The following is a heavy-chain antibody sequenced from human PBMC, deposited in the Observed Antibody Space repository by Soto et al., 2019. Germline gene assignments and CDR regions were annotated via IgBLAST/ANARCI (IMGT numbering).Heavy chain of an antibody. D-gene: IGHD4-17*01. J-gene: IGHJ4*02. Sequence: EVQLVESGGGVVRPGGSLRLSCAASGFGFDEYGMSWVRQGPGKGLEWVSGINRHGDSTGYADSVKGRVTISRDNAKNSLYLQVNSLRADDTAVYYCARDHRWGYEYGDYGDSWGQGTLVTVSS. CDR3: ARDHRWGYEYGDYGDS. V-gene: IGHV3-20*04. CDR1: GFGFDEYG. CDR2: INRHGDST.